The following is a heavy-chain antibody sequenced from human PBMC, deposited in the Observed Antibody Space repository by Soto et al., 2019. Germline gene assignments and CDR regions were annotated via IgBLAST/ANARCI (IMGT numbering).Heavy chain of an antibody. CDR2: ISANSGNT. CDR1: GFGLSTYA. D-gene: IGHD4-17*01. CDR3: RPPSYSGDYYAPFDY. Sequence: ELQLLESGGGFVQPGGSLRLSCTASGFGLSTYAISWVRQAPGKGLEWVSVISANSGNTDYADSVKGRFTIARDKTNHTALLQRNRMTAEETVVYYWRPPSYSGDYYAPFDYWGQGTLVTVSS. V-gene: IGHV3-23*01. J-gene: IGHJ4*02.